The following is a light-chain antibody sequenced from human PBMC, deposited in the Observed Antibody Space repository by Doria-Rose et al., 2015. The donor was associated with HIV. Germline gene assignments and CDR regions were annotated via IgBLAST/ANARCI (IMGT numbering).Light chain of an antibody. J-gene: IGKJ1*01. CDR3: HQYGTSWT. Sequence: DIVMTQSPGTLSLSPGERATLSCRASQSFSSTYLAWYQQKPSQAPSLLIYDGSTRATGIPDRFSASGSGTDFTLTINRLEPEDFALYYCHQYGTSWTFGQRTKVEI. CDR1: QSFSSTY. V-gene: IGKV3-20*01. CDR2: DGS.